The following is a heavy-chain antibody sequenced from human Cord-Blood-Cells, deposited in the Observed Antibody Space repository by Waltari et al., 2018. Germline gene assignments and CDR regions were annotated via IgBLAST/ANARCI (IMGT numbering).Heavy chain of an antibody. CDR3: ERVGNYYYYGMDV. J-gene: IGHJ6*02. V-gene: IGHV3-74*01. CDR1: GFTFSRYW. Sequence: EVQLVESGGGLVQPGGSLGLSCAASGFTFSRYWMRWVRQAPGKGLVCGSHIHSEGRNTIYADFVERRFTNSRDNAKNTLYLQKNSLRAEDTGVYYCERVGNYYYYGMDVWGQGTTVTGSS. CDR2: IHSEGRNT.